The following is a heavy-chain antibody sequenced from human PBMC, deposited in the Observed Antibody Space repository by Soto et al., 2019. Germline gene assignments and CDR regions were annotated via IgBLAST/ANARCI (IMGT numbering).Heavy chain of an antibody. Sequence: QVQLQESGPGLVKPSETLSLTCTVSGGSISSYYWSWIRQPPGKGLEWIGYIYYSGSTNYNPSLKSRVTISVDTSKNQFSLKLSSVTAADTAVYYCATAPYGDYWRNWGQGTLVTVSS. CDR1: GGSISSYY. D-gene: IGHD4-17*01. CDR3: ATAPYGDYWRN. V-gene: IGHV4-59*01. CDR2: IYYSGST. J-gene: IGHJ4*02.